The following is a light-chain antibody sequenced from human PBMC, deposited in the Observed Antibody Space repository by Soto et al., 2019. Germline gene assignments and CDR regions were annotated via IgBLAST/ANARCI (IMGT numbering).Light chain of an antibody. CDR2: GAS. Sequence: EIVLTQSPGTLSLSPGERATLSCRASQSVSSSYLAWYQQKPGQAPRLLIYGASSRATGIPDRFSGSGSGTDFTLTVSRLEPEDFAVYYFQQYGSSPPYTFGQTTKLEIK. V-gene: IGKV3-20*01. CDR3: QQYGSSPPYT. J-gene: IGKJ2*01. CDR1: QSVSSSY.